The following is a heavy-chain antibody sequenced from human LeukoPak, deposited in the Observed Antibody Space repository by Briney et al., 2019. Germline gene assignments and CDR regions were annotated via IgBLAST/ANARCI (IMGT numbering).Heavy chain of an antibody. Sequence: GGTLRLSCAASGFTFSSYGMSWVRQAPGKGLEWVSAISGSGGSTYYADSVKGRFTISRDNSKNTVYLQVNSLRAEDTAVFYCAKDRAWLQFWSWGQGTLVTVSS. J-gene: IGHJ4*02. V-gene: IGHV3-23*01. CDR2: ISGSGGST. D-gene: IGHD5-18*01. CDR1: GFTFSSYG. CDR3: AKDRAWLQFWS.